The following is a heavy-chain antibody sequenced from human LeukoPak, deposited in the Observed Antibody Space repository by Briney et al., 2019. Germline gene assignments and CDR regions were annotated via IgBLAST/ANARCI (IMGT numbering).Heavy chain of an antibody. V-gene: IGHV1-8*01. J-gene: IGHJ6*02. CDR2: MNPNSGNT. D-gene: IGHD3-16*01. CDR1: GYTFTSYD. CDR3: AGQRGTSGMDV. Sequence: ASVRVSCKASGYTFTSYDINWVRQATGQGLEWMGWMNPNSGNTGYAQKFQGRVTMTRNTSISTAYMELSSLRSGDTAVYYCAGQRGTSGMDVWGQGTTVTVSS.